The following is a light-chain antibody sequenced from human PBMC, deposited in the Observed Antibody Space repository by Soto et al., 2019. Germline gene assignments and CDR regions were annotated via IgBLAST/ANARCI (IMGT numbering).Light chain of an antibody. V-gene: IGKV1-33*01. J-gene: IGKJ3*01. CDR3: QQYDEIPPT. Sequence: DIQMTQSPSSLSASVGDRITITCQASQDISNFLNWYQQKPGKAPKLLIYDASNLEIGIPSRFSGSGSGTDFTFTISSLQPADIGTYYCQQYDEIPPTFGPGTKVDIK. CDR1: QDISNF. CDR2: DAS.